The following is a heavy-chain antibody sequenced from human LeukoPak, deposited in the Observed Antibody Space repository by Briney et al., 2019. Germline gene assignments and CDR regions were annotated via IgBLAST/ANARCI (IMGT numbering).Heavy chain of an antibody. D-gene: IGHD2-8*01. Sequence: RSSETLSLTCTVSGGAISTYYWTWIRQPPGKELEWIGYVYYSGSTNSNPSLNTRVTMSVDMSKNHFSLNLNSVTAADTAVYYCARAGGYDTNALDSWGPGTLVTVSS. CDR2: VYYSGST. J-gene: IGHJ4*02. V-gene: IGHV4-59*08. CDR1: GGAISTYY. CDR3: ARAGGYDTNALDS.